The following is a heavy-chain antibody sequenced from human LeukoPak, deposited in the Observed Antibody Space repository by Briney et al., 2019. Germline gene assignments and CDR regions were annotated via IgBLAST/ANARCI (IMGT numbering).Heavy chain of an antibody. V-gene: IGHV1-69*05. D-gene: IGHD2-2*01. CDR2: IIPIFGTA. Sequence: SVKVSCKASGGTFSSYAISWVRQAPGQGLEWMGRIIPIFGTANYAQKFQGRVTITTDESTSTAYMELSSLRSEDTAVYYCARDHCSSTGCYPWGQGTLVTVSS. CDR3: ARDHCSSTGCYP. CDR1: GGTFSSYA. J-gene: IGHJ5*02.